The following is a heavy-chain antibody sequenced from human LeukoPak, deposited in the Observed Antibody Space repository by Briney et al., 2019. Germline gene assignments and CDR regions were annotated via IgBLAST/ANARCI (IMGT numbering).Heavy chain of an antibody. D-gene: IGHD2-2*01. CDR2: IWNDGRNK. CDR1: GFPFSNYA. Sequence: PGRSLRLSCAASGFPFSNYAMHWVRQAPGKRLEGVAVIWNDGRNKYYADSVKGRFTISRDNSKNTLYLQMNSLRAEDTAIYYCARDPSQLLHLDYWAQGTLVTVSS. V-gene: IGHV3-33*01. CDR3: ARDPSQLLHLDY. J-gene: IGHJ4*02.